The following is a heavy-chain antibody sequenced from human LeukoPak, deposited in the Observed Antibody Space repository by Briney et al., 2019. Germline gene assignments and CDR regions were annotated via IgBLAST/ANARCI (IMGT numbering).Heavy chain of an antibody. Sequence: SETLSLTCAVYGGSFSGYYWSWIRQPPGKGLEWIGEINHSGSTNYNPSLKSRVTIPVDTSKNQFSLQLSSVTAADTAVYYCARGVYSYGYYYYYMAVWGKGTTVTVSS. J-gene: IGHJ6*03. V-gene: IGHV4-34*01. CDR3: ARGVYSYGYYYYYMAV. CDR2: INHSGST. D-gene: IGHD5-18*01. CDR1: GGSFSGYY.